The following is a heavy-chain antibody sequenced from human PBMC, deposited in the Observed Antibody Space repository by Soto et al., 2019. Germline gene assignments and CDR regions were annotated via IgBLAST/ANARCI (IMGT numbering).Heavy chain of an antibody. D-gene: IGHD6-6*01. CDR2: IYYSGST. V-gene: IGHV4-59*12. CDR3: AKGKPSSSSWRPRACYYMDV. CDR1: GGSISSYY. J-gene: IGHJ6*03. Sequence: PSETLSLTCTVSGGSISSYYWSWIRQPPGKGLEWIGYIYYSGSTNYNPSLKSRVTISVDTSKNQFSLKLSSVTAADTAVYYCAKGKPSSSSWRPRACYYMDVWGKGTTVTVSS.